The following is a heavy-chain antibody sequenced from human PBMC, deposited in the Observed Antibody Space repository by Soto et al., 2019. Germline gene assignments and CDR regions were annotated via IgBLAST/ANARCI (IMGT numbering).Heavy chain of an antibody. V-gene: IGHV3-74*01. CDR2: INSDGSST. CDR1: GFTFSSYW. Sequence: EVQLVESGGGLVQPGGSLRLSCAASGFTFSSYWMHWVRQAPGKGLVWVSRINSDGSSTSYADSVKGRFTISRDNAKXXXXXXXXXXXXXXXXXXXXXXXXXXXXXXXGYPDYWGQGTLVTVSS. CDR3: XXXXXXXXXXXGYPDY. J-gene: IGHJ4*02.